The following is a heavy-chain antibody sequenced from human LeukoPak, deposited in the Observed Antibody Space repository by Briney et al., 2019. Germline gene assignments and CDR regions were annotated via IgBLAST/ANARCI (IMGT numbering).Heavy chain of an antibody. Sequence: GASVKVSCKASGYTFTGYYMHWVRQAPGQGLEWMGWINPNSGGTNYAQKFQGRVTMTRDTSISTAYMELSRLRSDDTAVYYCARVDYDYVSRIWFDPWGQGTLVTVSS. CDR3: ARVDYDYVSRIWFDP. J-gene: IGHJ5*02. CDR1: GYTFTGYY. V-gene: IGHV1-2*02. CDR2: INPNSGGT. D-gene: IGHD3-16*01.